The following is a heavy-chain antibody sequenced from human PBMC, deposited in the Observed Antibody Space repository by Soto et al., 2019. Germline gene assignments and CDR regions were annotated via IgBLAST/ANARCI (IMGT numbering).Heavy chain of an antibody. CDR2: ISAYNGNT. CDR3: ARDVPTVTTGGPDY. Sequence: QVQLVQSGAEVKKPGASVKVSCKASGYIFTKYGISWVRQAPGQGLEWMGWISAYNGNTNYAQKLQGRATMTTDTSTSTAYMELMSLTSDDTAVYYCARDVPTVTTGGPDYWGQGSLVTVSS. D-gene: IGHD4-17*01. V-gene: IGHV1-18*01. J-gene: IGHJ4*02. CDR1: GYIFTKYG.